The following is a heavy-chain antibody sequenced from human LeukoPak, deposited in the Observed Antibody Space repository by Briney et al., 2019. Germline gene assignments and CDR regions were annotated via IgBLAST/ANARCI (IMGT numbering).Heavy chain of an antibody. CDR2: IYYRGST. V-gene: IGHV4-31*03. Sequence: SETLSLTCTVSGGSISSGGYYWSWIRQHPGKGLEWIGYIYYRGSTYYNPSLKSRVTISVDTSKNQFSLKLSSVTAADAAVYYCAREGGGSTTSFDYWGQGTLVTVSS. J-gene: IGHJ4*02. CDR1: GGSISSGGYY. CDR3: AREGGGSTTSFDY. D-gene: IGHD1-1*01.